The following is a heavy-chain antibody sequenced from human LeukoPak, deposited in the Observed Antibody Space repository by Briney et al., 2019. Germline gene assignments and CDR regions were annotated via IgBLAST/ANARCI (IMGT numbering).Heavy chain of an antibody. Sequence: GSLRLSCAASGFTFSSYAMSWVRQAPGKGLEWVSAISGSGSGGSTYYADSVKGRFTISRDNSKNTLYLQMNSLRAEDTAVYYCAKSSPPPLRYWGQGTLVTVSS. CDR1: GFTFSSYA. CDR2: ISGSGSGGST. V-gene: IGHV3-23*01. CDR3: AKSSPPPLRY. J-gene: IGHJ4*02.